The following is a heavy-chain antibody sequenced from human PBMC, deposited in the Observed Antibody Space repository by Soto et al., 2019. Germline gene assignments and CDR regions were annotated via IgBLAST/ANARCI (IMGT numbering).Heavy chain of an antibody. D-gene: IGHD1-26*01. CDR3: ARSGGSYNFDS. V-gene: IGHV4-4*07. CDR2: IFINGNT. J-gene: IGHJ4*02. CDR1: SGSVITYY. Sequence: LSLTCTVSSGSVITYYWSWIRQPAGKGLEWIGRIFINGNTNYSPSLRSRVTMSVDTSKGQFSLNLTSVTAADTAVYFCARSGGSYNFDSWGQGILVTVSS.